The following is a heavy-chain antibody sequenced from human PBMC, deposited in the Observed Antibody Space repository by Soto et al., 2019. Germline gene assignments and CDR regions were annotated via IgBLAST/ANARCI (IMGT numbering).Heavy chain of an antibody. J-gene: IGHJ4*02. CDR1: GFTFDDYA. CDR3: AKDSSYGSYYFDY. CDR2: ISWNSGSI. Sequence: PGGSLRLSCAASGFTFDDYAMHWVRQAPGKGLEWVSGISWNSGSIGYADSVKGRFTIPRDNAKNSLYLQMNSLRAEDTALYYCAKDSSYGSYYFDYWGQGTLVTVSS. V-gene: IGHV3-9*01. D-gene: IGHD5-18*01.